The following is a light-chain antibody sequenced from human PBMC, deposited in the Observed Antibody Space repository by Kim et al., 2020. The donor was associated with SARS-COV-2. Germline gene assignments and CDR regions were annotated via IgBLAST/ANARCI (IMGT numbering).Light chain of an antibody. V-gene: IGLV2-14*01. CDR1: SSDVGGYKY. J-gene: IGLJ1*01. CDR3: SSYIRGITNYV. CDR2: EVD. Sequence: QPASVSGSPGQSITISCTGTSSDVGGYKYVSWYQQHPGKAPKLVIYEVDNRPSGVSIRFSGSKSGNTASLTISGLQAEDEADYYCSSYIRGITNYV.